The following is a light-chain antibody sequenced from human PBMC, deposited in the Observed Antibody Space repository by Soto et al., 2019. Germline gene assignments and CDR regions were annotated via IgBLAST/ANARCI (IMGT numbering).Light chain of an antibody. CDR2: EGS. CDR3: CSYVGSRAVV. V-gene: IGLV2-23*01. CDR1: RSDLGSYNL. J-gene: IGLJ2*01. Sequence: QSALTQPASVSGSPGQSITLSCTGTRSDLGSYNLVSWYQQHPGKAPKLMIYEGSKRPSGVSDRFSGSRSGNTASLTISGLQADDEADYYCCSYVGSRAVVFGGGTKLTVL.